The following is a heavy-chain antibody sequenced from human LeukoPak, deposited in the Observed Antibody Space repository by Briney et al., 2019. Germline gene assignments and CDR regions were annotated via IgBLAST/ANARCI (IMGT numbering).Heavy chain of an antibody. CDR1: GYTFTGYY. CDR2: INPNSGGT. Sequence: ASVKVSCKASGYTFTGYYMHWVRQAPGQGLEWMGWINPNSGGTNYAQKFQGRVTMTRDTSISTAYMEQSRLRSDDTAVYYCARDRESNRIGQGFYYYYYGMDVWGQGTTVTVSS. J-gene: IGHJ6*02. CDR3: ARDRESNRIGQGFYYYYYGMDV. V-gene: IGHV1-2*02. D-gene: IGHD1-14*01.